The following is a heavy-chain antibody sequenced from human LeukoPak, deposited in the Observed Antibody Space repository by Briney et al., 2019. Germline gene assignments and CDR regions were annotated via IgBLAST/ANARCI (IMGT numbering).Heavy chain of an antibody. CDR1: GGSISSYY. J-gene: IGHJ4*02. CDR2: IYYSGST. V-gene: IGHV4-59*01. D-gene: IGHD6-19*01. CDR3: ARDRGGIAVD. Sequence: PSETLSLTCTVSGGSISSYYWSWIRQPPGKGLEWIGYIYYSGSTNYNPSLKSRVTISVDTSKNQFSLKLSSVTAADTAVYYCARDRGGIAVDWGQGTLVTVSS.